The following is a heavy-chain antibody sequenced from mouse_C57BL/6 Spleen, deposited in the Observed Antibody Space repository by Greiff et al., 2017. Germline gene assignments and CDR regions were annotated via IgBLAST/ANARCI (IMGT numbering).Heavy chain of an antibody. D-gene: IGHD1-1*01. J-gene: IGHJ4*01. CDR3: AREGVVADYYAMDY. V-gene: IGHV1-4*01. CDR1: GYTFTSYT. CDR2: INPSGGYT. Sequence: QVQLKQSGAELARPGASVKMSCKASGYTFTSYTMHWVKQRPGQGLEWIGSINPSGGYTKYNQKFKDKATLTADKATSTAYMQLSSLTSEDSAVYYCAREGVVADYYAMDYWGQGTSVTVSS.